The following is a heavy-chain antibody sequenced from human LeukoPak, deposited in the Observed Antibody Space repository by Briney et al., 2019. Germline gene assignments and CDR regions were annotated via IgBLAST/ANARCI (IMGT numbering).Heavy chain of an antibody. CDR1: GGSISSGDYY. CDR2: IYYSGST. Sequence: SQTLSLTCTVSGGSISSGDYYWSWIRQPPGKGLEWIGYIYYSGSTYYNPSLKSRVTISVDTSKNQFSLKLSSVTAADTAVYYCARVSSDTAMVFDYWGQGTLVTVSS. D-gene: IGHD5-18*01. J-gene: IGHJ4*02. CDR3: ARVSSDTAMVFDY. V-gene: IGHV4-30-4*01.